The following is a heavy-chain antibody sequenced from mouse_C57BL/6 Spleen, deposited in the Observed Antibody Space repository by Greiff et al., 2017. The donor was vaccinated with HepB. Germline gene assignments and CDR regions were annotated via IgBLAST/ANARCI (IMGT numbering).Heavy chain of an antibody. CDR1: GYTFTDYN. V-gene: IGHV1-18*01. D-gene: IGHD4-1*01. Sequence: EVQLQQSGPELVKPGASVKIPCKASGYTFTDYNMDWVKQSHGKSLEWIGDINPNNGGTIYNQKFKGKATLTVDKSSSTAYMELRSLTSEDTAVYYGARSRLGRRENFDYWGQGTTLTVSS. J-gene: IGHJ2*01. CDR2: INPNNGGT. CDR3: ARSRLGRRENFDY.